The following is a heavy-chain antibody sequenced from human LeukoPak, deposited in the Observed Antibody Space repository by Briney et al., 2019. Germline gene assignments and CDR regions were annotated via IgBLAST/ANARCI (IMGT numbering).Heavy chain of an antibody. CDR2: ISYDGSNK. D-gene: IGHD6-6*01. V-gene: IGHV3-30*03. Sequence: GGSLRLSCAASGFTFSSYGMHWVRQAPGKGLEWVAVISYDGSNKYYADSVKGRFTISRDNSKNTLYLQMNSLRAEDTAVYYCAREPPLVHYYYYGMDVWGQGTTVTVSS. CDR1: GFTFSSYG. J-gene: IGHJ6*02. CDR3: AREPPLVHYYYYGMDV.